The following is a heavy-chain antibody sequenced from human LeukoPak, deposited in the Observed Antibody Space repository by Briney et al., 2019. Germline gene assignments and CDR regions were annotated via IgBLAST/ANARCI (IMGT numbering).Heavy chain of an antibody. Sequence: GGSLKISWRGSGCVFTSYWIGGVRQMPGKGLEWRGIIYPGDSDTRYSPSFQGQVTISADKSISTAYLQWSSLKASDTAMYYCARHRITGTPDHAFDIWGQGTMVTVSS. D-gene: IGHD1-20*01. CDR3: ARHRITGTPDHAFDI. CDR1: GCVFTSYW. CDR2: IYPGDSDT. J-gene: IGHJ3*02. V-gene: IGHV5-51*01.